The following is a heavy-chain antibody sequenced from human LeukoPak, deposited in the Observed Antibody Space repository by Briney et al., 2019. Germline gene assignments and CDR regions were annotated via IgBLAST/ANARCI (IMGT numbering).Heavy chain of an antibody. V-gene: IGHV3-23*01. CDR1: GFTSSSYA. Sequence: PGGSLRLSCAASGFTSSSYALSWVRQAPGKGLEWVSSISGSGGSTFYADSVKGRFTISRDNSKNTLHLQLNSLRAEDTALYYCAKDRTSHRGIAEYFHHWGQGTLVTVSS. J-gene: IGHJ1*01. D-gene: IGHD2-8*01. CDR3: AKDRTSHRGIAEYFHH. CDR2: ISGSGGST.